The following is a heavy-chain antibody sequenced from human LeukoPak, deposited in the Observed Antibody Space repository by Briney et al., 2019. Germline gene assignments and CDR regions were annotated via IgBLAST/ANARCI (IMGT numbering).Heavy chain of an antibody. V-gene: IGHV3-53*01. CDR3: ARTWSGSTSSLPDI. CDR2: IYSGGST. D-gene: IGHD2-2*01. CDR1: GFTVSSNY. Sequence: GGSLRLSCAASGFTVSSNYMSWVRQAPGKGLEWVSVIYSGGSTYYADSVKGRFTISRDNAKNTLYLQMNSLRAEDTAVYYCARTWSGSTSSLPDIWGQGTMVTVSS. J-gene: IGHJ3*02.